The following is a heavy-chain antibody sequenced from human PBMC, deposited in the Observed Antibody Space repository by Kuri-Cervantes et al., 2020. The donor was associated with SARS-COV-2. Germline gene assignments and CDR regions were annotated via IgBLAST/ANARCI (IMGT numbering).Heavy chain of an antibody. CDR2: ISYDGSNK. V-gene: IGHV3-30-3*01. D-gene: IGHD2-2*01. Sequence: GESLKISCAASGFTFSSYAMHWVRQAPGKGLEWVAVISYDGSNKYYADSVKGRFTISRDNSKNTLYLQMNSLRAEDTAVYYCARERVDISSTSSPHIDYWGQGTLVTVSS. CDR1: GFTFSSYA. J-gene: IGHJ4*02. CDR3: ARERVDISSTSSPHIDY.